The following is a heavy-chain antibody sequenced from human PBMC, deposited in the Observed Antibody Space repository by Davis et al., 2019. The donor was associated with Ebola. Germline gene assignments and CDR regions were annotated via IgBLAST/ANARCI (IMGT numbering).Heavy chain of an antibody. CDR1: GGTFSTYP. Sequence: AASVKVSCKASGGTFSTYPIIWVRQAPGQGLEWMGWIYPNSGGTNYAQSFQGRVTMTRDSSLSTAYMELNSLRSDDTAVYYCVAVTWSSYDDFDHWGQGTLITVSS. CDR3: VAVTWSSYDDFDH. D-gene: IGHD3-3*01. CDR2: IYPNSGGT. V-gene: IGHV1-2*02. J-gene: IGHJ4*02.